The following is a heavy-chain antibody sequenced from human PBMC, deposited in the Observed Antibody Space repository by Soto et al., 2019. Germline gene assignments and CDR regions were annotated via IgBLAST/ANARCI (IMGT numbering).Heavy chain of an antibody. V-gene: IGHV4-39*01. Sequence: QLQLKESGPGLVKPSETLSLTCTVSGGSISSSSYYWGWIRQPPGKGLEWIGSIYYSGSTDYKPSLLGRETGSVDTSKSQLSLKLCSVSGADTAVYYCARHNQYHWFGPRGQETLDRVSS. D-gene: IGHD2-2*01. CDR1: GGSISSSSYY. CDR2: IYYSGST. J-gene: IGHJ5*02. CDR3: ARHNQYHWFGP.